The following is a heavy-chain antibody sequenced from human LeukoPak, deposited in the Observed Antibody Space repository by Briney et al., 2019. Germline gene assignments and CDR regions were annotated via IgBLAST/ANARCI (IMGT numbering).Heavy chain of an antibody. D-gene: IGHD2-15*01. V-gene: IGHV4-34*01. CDR1: GGSFSGYY. Sequence: SETLSLTCAVYGGSFSGYYWSWIRQPPGKGLEWIGEINHSGSTNYNPSLKSRATISVDTSKNQFSLKLSSVTAADTAVYYCARARVSGYPRYWGQGTLVTVSS. J-gene: IGHJ4*02. CDR2: INHSGST. CDR3: ARARVSGYPRY.